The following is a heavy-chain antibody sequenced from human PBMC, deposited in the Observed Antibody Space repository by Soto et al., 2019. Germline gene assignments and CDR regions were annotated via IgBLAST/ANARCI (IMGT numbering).Heavy chain of an antibody. CDR2: ICYSGGT. CDR3: ARRSYGSGVDL. D-gene: IGHD3-10*01. Sequence: QLQLQESGPGLVKPSEALSLTCTVSGGSISSSGRYCVRIRQTPGKGLEWVGNICYSGGTHYNASFRSRVSISVDSSKNQLSLKVTSVTAADTAVYYCARRSYGSGVDLWGRGTLVTVSS. CDR1: GGSISSSGRY. J-gene: IGHJ5*02. V-gene: IGHV4-39*01.